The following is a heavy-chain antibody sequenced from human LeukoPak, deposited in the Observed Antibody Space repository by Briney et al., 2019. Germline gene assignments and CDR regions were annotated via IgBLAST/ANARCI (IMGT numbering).Heavy chain of an antibody. D-gene: IGHD5-24*01. Sequence: SETLSLTCAVYGGSFSGYYWSWIRQPPGKGLEWIGEINHSGSTNYNPSLKSRVTISVATSKNQFSLKLSSVTAADTAVYYCARGLDVEMGSYYFDYWGQGTLVTVSS. J-gene: IGHJ4*02. CDR1: GGSFSGYY. V-gene: IGHV4-34*01. CDR3: ARGLDVEMGSYYFDY. CDR2: INHSGST.